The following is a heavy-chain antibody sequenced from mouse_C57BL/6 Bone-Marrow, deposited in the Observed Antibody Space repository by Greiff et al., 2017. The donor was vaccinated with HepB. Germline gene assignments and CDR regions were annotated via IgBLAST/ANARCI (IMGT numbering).Heavy chain of an antibody. CDR3: ARYFDRGYYFDY. D-gene: IGHD3-2*01. CDR1: GYTFTSYW. CDR2: IYPSDSET. J-gene: IGHJ2*01. Sequence: VQLKQPGAELVRPGSSVKLSCKASGYTFTSYWMDWVKQRPGQGLEWIGNIYPSDSETHYNQKFKDKATLTVDKSSSTAYMQLSSLTSEDSAVYYCARYFDRGYYFDYWGQGTTLTVAS. V-gene: IGHV1-61*01.